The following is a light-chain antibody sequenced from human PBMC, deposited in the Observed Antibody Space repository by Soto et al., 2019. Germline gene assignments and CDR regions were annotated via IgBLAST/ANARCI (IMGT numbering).Light chain of an antibody. Sequence: IVLTQSPATLSLSPGERATLSCGASQSVWTYVAWYKQKPGLAPRLVIFDASNRATGIPDRFSGSGSGTEFTLTISSLQPDDFATYYCQQYNSYSFGQGTKVDIK. CDR1: QSVWTY. CDR2: DAS. J-gene: IGKJ1*01. V-gene: IGKV3D-20*01. CDR3: QQYNSYS.